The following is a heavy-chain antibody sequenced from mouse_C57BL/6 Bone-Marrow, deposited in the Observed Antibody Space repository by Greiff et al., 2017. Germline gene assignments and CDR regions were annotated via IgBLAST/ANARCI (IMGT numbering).Heavy chain of an antibody. Sequence: EVKLVESGGGLVKPGGSLKLSCAASGFTFSSYAMSWVRQTPEKRLEWVATISDGGSYTYYPDNVKGRFTISRDNAKNNLYLQMSHLKSEDTAMYYCAREPSSLYAMDYWGQGTSVTVSS. CDR2: ISDGGSYT. J-gene: IGHJ4*01. V-gene: IGHV5-4*01. CDR3: AREPSSLYAMDY. CDR1: GFTFSSYA. D-gene: IGHD1-3*01.